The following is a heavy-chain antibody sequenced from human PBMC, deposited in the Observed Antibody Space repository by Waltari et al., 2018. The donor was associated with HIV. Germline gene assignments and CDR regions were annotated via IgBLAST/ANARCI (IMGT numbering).Heavy chain of an antibody. Sequence: QVQLQESGPRLVKPSQNLLLTCTVSGGSISYGAHYWSWIRQTPGKGLEWIGYIHYSGGSTYYNPSLKSRVTISLDTPRNQFSLKVTSVNVADTAVYYCVRDGRRLWNVPGGLWGQGILVTVSS. D-gene: IGHD1-26*01. V-gene: IGHV4-30-4*01. CDR3: VRDGRRLWNVPGGL. CDR2: IHYSGGST. J-gene: IGHJ4*02. CDR1: GGSISYGAHY.